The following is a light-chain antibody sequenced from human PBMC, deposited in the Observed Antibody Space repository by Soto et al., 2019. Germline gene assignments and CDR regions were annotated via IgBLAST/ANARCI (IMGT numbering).Light chain of an antibody. CDR3: QQYDDLPPLT. V-gene: IGKV3D-15*01. Sequence: EIVMTQSPATLSVSPGERATLSCRASQSVGSKLAWYHQKRGQLPRLLIYDASIRATGIPARFSGSGSGTEFTLTISSLQSEDFAVYYCQQYDDLPPLTFGGGTKVDIK. CDR2: DAS. CDR1: QSVGSK. J-gene: IGKJ4*01.